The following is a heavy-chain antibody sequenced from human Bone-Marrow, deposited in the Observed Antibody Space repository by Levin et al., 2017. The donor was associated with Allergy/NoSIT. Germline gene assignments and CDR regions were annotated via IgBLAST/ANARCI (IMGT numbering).Heavy chain of an antibody. V-gene: IGHV5-51*01. Sequence: GESLKISCTGSGYSFTSYWIGWVRQMPGKGLEWMGIIYPGDSDTRYSPSFQGQVSISGDESINTAYLQWNSLKASDTAIYYCARRYDYYDSSGLNWYFDLWGRGTLVIVSS. D-gene: IGHD3-22*01. CDR3: ARRYDYYDSSGLNWYFDL. J-gene: IGHJ2*01. CDR2: IYPGDSDT. CDR1: GYSFTSYW.